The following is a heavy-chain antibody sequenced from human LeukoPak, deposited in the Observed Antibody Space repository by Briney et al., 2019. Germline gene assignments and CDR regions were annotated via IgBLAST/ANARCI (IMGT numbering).Heavy chain of an antibody. CDR2: IYYSGST. CDR3: ARQGYSSSSGGQVFYGMDV. J-gene: IGHJ6*02. V-gene: IGHV4-59*08. D-gene: IGHD6-6*01. CDR1: GGSISTYY. Sequence: SETLSLTCTVSGGSISTYYWSWIRQPPGKGLEWIGYIYYSGSTNYNPSLKSRVTISLDTSKSQFSLKLTSVTAADTAVYYCARQGYSSSSGGQVFYGMDVWGQGTTVTVSS.